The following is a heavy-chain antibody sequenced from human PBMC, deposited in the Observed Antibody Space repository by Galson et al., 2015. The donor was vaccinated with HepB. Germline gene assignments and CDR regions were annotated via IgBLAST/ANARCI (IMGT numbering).Heavy chain of an antibody. D-gene: IGHD3-3*01. J-gene: IGHJ4*02. V-gene: IGHV3-7*01. CDR2: IKQDGSDK. Sequence: SLRLSCAASGFTFSSYWMTWVRQAPGKGLEWVANIKQDGSDKYYVDSVKGRFTISRDNAKNSLYLQMNTLRAEDTAVYYCARDGRFLEWFLDFWGQGTLVTVSS. CDR3: ARDGRFLEWFLDF. CDR1: GFTFSSYW.